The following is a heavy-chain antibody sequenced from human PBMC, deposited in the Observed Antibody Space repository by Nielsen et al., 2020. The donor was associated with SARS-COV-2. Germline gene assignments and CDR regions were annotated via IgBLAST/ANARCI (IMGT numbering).Heavy chain of an antibody. Sequence: SVKVSCKASGYTFTSYAISWVRQAPGQGLEWMGGIIPIFGTANYAQKFQGRVTITADESTSTAYMELSSLRSEDTAVYYCARGKLTATVFNYYYGMDVWGQGTTVTVSS. D-gene: IGHD5-18*01. CDR1: GYTFTSYA. V-gene: IGHV1-69*13. CDR2: IIPIFGTA. CDR3: ARGKLTATVFNYYYGMDV. J-gene: IGHJ6*02.